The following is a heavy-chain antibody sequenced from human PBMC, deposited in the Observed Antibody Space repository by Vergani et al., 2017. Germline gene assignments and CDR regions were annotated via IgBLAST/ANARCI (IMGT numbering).Heavy chain of an antibody. D-gene: IGHD2-2*01. CDR1: GGSISSYY. V-gene: IGHV4-59*12. CDR3: ANTIVVVPAAMPSYYMDV. J-gene: IGHJ6*03. CDR2: INHSGST. Sequence: QVQLQESGPGLVKPSETLSLTCTVSGGSISSYYWSWIRQPPGKGLEWIGEINHSGSTNYNPSLKSRVTISVDTSKNQFSLKLSSVTAADTAVYYCANTIVVVPAAMPSYYMDVWGKGTTVTVSS.